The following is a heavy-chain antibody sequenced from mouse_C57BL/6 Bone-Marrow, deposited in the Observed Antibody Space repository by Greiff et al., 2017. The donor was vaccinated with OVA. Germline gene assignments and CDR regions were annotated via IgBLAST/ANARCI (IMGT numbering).Heavy chain of an antibody. Sequence: EVNVVESGGGLVQPGGSLKLSCAASGFTFSDYYMYWVRQTPEKRLEWVAYISNGGGSTYYPDTVKGRFTISRDNAKNTLYLQMSRLKSEDTAMYYCARHETYSNYFDYWGQGTTLTVSS. J-gene: IGHJ2*01. V-gene: IGHV5-12*01. CDR2: ISNGGGST. CDR3: ARHETYSNYFDY. CDR1: GFTFSDYY. D-gene: IGHD2-5*01.